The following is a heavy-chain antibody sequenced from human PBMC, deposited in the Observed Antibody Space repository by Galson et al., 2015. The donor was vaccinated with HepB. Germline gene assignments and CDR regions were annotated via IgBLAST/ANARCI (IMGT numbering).Heavy chain of an antibody. J-gene: IGHJ4*02. Sequence: SLRLSCAASGFTFGSYSMNWVRQAPGKGLEWVSSISSSSSYIYYADSVKGRFTISRDNAKNSLYLQMNSLRAEDTAVYYCARTLREYYYDSSGYSDYWGQGTLVTVSS. V-gene: IGHV3-21*01. CDR3: ARTLREYYYDSSGYSDY. D-gene: IGHD3-22*01. CDR2: ISSSSSYI. CDR1: GFTFGSYS.